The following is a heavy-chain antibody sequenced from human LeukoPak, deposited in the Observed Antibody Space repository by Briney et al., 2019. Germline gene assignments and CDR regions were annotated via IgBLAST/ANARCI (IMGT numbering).Heavy chain of an antibody. CDR2: ISSSGGST. CDR3: ARVTRIRETAFDI. Sequence: GGSLRLSCAASGFSFSHYAMHWVRQAPGEGLAYVSGISSSGGSTDYANPVKGRFSISRDNSKNTLYLQMGSLRADDVALYYCARVTRIRETAFDIWGQGTMVTVSS. V-gene: IGHV3-64*01. J-gene: IGHJ3*02. D-gene: IGHD2-15*01. CDR1: GFSFSHYA.